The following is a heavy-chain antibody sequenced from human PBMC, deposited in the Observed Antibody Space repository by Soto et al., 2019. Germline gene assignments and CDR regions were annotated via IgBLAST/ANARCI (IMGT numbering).Heavy chain of an antibody. CDR3: ARRREYSGYDFGGYYYYYGMDV. CDR2: IIPIFGTA. J-gene: IGHJ6*02. V-gene: IGHV1-69*13. D-gene: IGHD5-12*01. CDR1: GGTFSSYA. Sequence: GASVKVSCKASGGTFSSYAISWVRQAPGQGLEWMGGIIPIFGTANYAQKFQGRVTITADESTSTAYMELSSLRSEDTAVYYCARRREYSGYDFGGYYYYYGMDVWGQGTTVTV.